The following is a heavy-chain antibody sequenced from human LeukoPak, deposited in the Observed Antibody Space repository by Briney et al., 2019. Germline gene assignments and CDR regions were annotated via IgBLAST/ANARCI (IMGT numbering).Heavy chain of an antibody. Sequence: GGTLRLSCAASGFTFSSYGMNWVRQAPGKGLEWVSYITSSGGAIYYADSVKGRFTISRDNAKNSLYLQMNSLRAEDTAVYYCARPPSITNPSYGMDVWGQGTTVTVSS. CDR2: ITSSGGAI. V-gene: IGHV3-48*03. CDR1: GFTFSSYG. D-gene: IGHD3-3*01. CDR3: ARPPSITNPSYGMDV. J-gene: IGHJ6*02.